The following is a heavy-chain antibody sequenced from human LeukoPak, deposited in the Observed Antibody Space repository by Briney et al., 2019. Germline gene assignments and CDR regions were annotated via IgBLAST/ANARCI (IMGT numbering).Heavy chain of an antibody. CDR1: GGSFSSGDYS. Sequence: SETLSLTCTVSGGSFSSGDYSWTWIRQPAGQGLEWIGRLFNSGTTNYNPSLKTRVAISGDTSNNQFSLKLTSVTAADTAMYFCAGYMDIGAFAIWGQGTMVTVSS. CDR2: LFNSGTT. V-gene: IGHV4-61*02. D-gene: IGHD2-2*03. J-gene: IGHJ3*02. CDR3: AGYMDIGAFAI.